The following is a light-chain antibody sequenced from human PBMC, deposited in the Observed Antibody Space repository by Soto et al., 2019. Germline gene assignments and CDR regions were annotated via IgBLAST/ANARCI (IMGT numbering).Light chain of an antibody. J-gene: IGKJ5*01. CDR2: GAS. CDR1: QSVSNY. Sequence: EIVLTQSPATLSLSPGERATLSSRASQSVSNYLAWYQQKPGQAPRLLISGASDRATGIPARFSGSGSWTDFTLTITSLEPEDFAVYFSQQLTNWPITCGRGTGLEIK. CDR3: QQLTNWPIT. V-gene: IGKV3-11*01.